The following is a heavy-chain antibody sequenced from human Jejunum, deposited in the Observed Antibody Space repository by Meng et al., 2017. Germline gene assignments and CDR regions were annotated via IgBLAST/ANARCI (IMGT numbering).Heavy chain of an antibody. CDR1: GFTFSNYW. D-gene: IGHD4-23*01. Sequence: GESLKISCVASGFTFSNYWMSWVRQAPGKGLEWVASIKPDGSEQSYVDSAKGRFTISRDNAKNSLYLQTNSLRAEDTAVYYCARPLRSVSGGNFWGQGTLVTVSS. V-gene: IGHV3-7*01. J-gene: IGHJ4*02. CDR2: IKPDGSEQ. CDR3: ARPLRSVSGGNF.